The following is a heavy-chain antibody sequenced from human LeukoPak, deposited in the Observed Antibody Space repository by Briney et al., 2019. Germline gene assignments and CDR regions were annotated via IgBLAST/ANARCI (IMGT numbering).Heavy chain of an antibody. V-gene: IGHV4-34*01. D-gene: IGHD1-14*01. CDR1: GGSFSDYY. CDR2: INYSGGT. Sequence: SETLSLTCAVYGGSFSDYYWSWIRQSPGKGLEWIGEINYSGGTNFDSSLKGRVTISVDTSKNQFSLKLSSVTAADTAVYYCARVRPGWSNHDYWGQGTLVTVSS. J-gene: IGHJ4*02. CDR3: ARVRPGWSNHDY.